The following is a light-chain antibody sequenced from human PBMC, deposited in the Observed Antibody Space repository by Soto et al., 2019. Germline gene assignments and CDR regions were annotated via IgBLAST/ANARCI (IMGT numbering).Light chain of an antibody. J-gene: IGLJ1*01. CDR2: DVT. Sequence: QSVLTQPASVSGSPGQSITISCTGTSSYVGGYNYVSWYQQHPGKAPKIMIYDVTNRPSGVPNRFTGSKSGNTASLTISGLQADDEADYSCSSYTDISTYVFGTGTKLTVL. CDR1: SSYVGGYNY. V-gene: IGLV2-14*03. CDR3: SSYTDISTYV.